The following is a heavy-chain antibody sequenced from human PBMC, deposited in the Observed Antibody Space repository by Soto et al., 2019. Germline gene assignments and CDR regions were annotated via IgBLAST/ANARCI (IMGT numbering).Heavy chain of an antibody. V-gene: IGHV3-30*18. CDR1: GFTFSNYG. CDR2: ISYDGSNK. J-gene: IGHJ5*02. CDR3: AKDHLPTTVTTPWFDP. D-gene: IGHD4-17*01. Sequence: QVQLVGSGGGVVQPGRSLRLSCAASGFTFSNYGMHWVRQAPGKGLEWVAVISYDGSNKYYADSVKGRFTISRDNSKNTLYLQMDSLTPEYTAVYYCAKDHLPTTVTTPWFDPWGQGTLVTVSS.